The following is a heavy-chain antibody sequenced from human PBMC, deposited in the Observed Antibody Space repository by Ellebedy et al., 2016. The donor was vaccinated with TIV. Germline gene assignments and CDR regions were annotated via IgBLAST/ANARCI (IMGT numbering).Heavy chain of an antibody. CDR3: TKDISLKVGAIPGAFDY. CDR1: GFRFDDYA. CDR2: LNWNSVSK. V-gene: IGHV3-9*01. J-gene: IGHJ4*02. D-gene: IGHD1-26*01. Sequence: GGSLRLSXVASGFRFDDYAMHWVRQAPGKGLEWVAGLNWNSVSKGYGDSVKGRCTISRDNAKNTLYLEMKSLRGEDTAVYFCTKDISLKVGAIPGAFDYWGQGTLVTVSS.